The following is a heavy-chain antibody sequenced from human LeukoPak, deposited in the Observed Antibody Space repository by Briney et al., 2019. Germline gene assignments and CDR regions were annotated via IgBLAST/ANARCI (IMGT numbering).Heavy chain of an antibody. CDR3: ARDGRICSSTSCYGF. Sequence: GGSLGLSCAASGFTFSNYGMSWVRQAPGKGLEWVSSISSSSYIYYADSVKGRFTISRDNAKNSLYLQMNSLRAEDTAVYYCARDGRICSSTSCYGFWGQGTLVTVSS. CDR1: GFTFSNYG. J-gene: IGHJ4*02. V-gene: IGHV3-21*01. CDR2: ISSSSYI. D-gene: IGHD2-2*01.